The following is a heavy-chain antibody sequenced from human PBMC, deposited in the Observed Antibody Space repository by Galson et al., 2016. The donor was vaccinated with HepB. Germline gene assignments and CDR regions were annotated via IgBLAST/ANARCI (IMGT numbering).Heavy chain of an antibody. CDR3: ARSLTGSYDFWGAIYNYYAMDV. D-gene: IGHD3-3*01. CDR1: GYTFDTYG. CDR2: IYPGDFDI. J-gene: IGHJ6*02. V-gene: IGHV5-51*01. Sequence: NKLGECRKKACRGAGYTFDTYGSGWVRQMPGKGLEWMGNIYPGDFDIRDSQYFKGQVTISVDKSISNAYLQWSSLKASDTAMYYCARSLTGSYDFWGAIYNYYAMDVWGQGTTVIVS.